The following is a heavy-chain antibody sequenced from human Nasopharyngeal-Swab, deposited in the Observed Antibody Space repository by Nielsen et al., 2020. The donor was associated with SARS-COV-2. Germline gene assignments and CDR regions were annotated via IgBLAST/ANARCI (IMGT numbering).Heavy chain of an antibody. Sequence: GESLKISCAASGYTFSSYDVHGVRQATGKRLEWVSGIGTAGDTYYAGSVKGRFPISRENAKNSLYLQMNSLRAEDTAVYYCASGGDDNYGQFDYWGQGTLVTVSS. CDR3: ASGGDDNYGQFDY. V-gene: IGHV3-13*01. J-gene: IGHJ4*02. CDR2: IGTAGDT. CDR1: GYTFSSYD. D-gene: IGHD3-10*01.